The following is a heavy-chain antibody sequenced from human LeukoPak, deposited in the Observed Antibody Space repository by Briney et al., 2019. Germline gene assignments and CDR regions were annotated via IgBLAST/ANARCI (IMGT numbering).Heavy chain of an antibody. CDR1: GGSFSGYY. CDR3: ARGPRMVRGVRFDY. J-gene: IGHJ4*02. CDR2: INHSGST. D-gene: IGHD3-10*01. Sequence: PSETLSLTCAVYGGSFSGYYWSWIRQPPGKGLEWIGEINHSGSTNYNPSLKSRVTISVDTSKNQFSLKLSSVTAADTAVYYCARGPRMVRGVRFDYWGQGTLVTVSS. V-gene: IGHV4-34*01.